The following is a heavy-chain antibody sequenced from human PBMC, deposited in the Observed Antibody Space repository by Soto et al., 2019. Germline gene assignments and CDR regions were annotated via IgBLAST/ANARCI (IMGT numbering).Heavy chain of an antibody. V-gene: IGHV3-23*01. CDR3: AKVFSPEGGNYFDY. J-gene: IGHJ4*02. Sequence: PGGSLRLSCAASGFTFSNYAMNWVRQAPGKGLEWVSAISNSFSDGNTHYADSVKGRFTISRDNDKNTVFLEMSSLRAEDTAVYYCAKVFSPEGGNYFDYWGQGTLVTVSS. CDR2: ISNSFSDGNT. CDR1: GFTFSNYA.